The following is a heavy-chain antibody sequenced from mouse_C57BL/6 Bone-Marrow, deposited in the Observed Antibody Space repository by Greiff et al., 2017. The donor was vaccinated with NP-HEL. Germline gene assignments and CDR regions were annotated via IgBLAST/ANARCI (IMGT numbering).Heavy chain of an antibody. Sequence: EVQLQQSGPVLVKPGASVKMSCKASGYTFTDYYMNWVKQSHGKSLEWIGVINPYNGGTSYNQKFKGKATLTVDKSSSTAYMELNSLTSEDSAVYYCANTTVVAPYYAMDYWGQGTSVTVSS. CDR1: GYTFTDYY. CDR3: ANTTVVAPYYAMDY. D-gene: IGHD1-1*01. V-gene: IGHV1-19*01. CDR2: INPYNGGT. J-gene: IGHJ4*01.